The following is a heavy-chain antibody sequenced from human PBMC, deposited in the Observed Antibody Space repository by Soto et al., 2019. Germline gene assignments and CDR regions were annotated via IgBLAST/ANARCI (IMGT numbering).Heavy chain of an antibody. D-gene: IGHD6-6*01. CDR3: ARDLGSSSSGVDFDY. CDR1: GYTFTSYG. Sequence: ASVKVSCKASGYTFTSYGISWVRQAPGQGLEWMGWISAYNGNTNYAQKLQGRVTMTTDTSTSTAYMELRSLRSDDTAVYYCARDLGSSSSGVDFDYWGQGTLVTVSS. J-gene: IGHJ4*02. CDR2: ISAYNGNT. V-gene: IGHV1-18*01.